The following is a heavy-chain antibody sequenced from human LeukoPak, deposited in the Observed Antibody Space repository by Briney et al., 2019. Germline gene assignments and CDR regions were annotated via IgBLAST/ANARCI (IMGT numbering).Heavy chain of an antibody. CDR1: GGSISSSY. V-gene: IGHV4-59*08. CDR3: ARHRVVSSHLFDL. Sequence: SETLSLTCTVSGGSISSSYWSWIRQPPGKGLEWIGYISYIASTNYNPSLRGRVTISVDTSRNQFSLKLSSVTAADTAVYYCARHRVVSSHLFDLGALGPRDTVS. J-gene: IGHJ2*01. D-gene: IGHD6-19*01. CDR2: ISYIAST.